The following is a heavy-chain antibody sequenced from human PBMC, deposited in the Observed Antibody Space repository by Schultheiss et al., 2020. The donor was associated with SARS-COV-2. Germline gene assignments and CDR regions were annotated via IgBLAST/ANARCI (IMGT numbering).Heavy chain of an antibody. D-gene: IGHD6-19*01. Sequence: SQTLSLTCAVYGGSFSGYYWSWIRQPPGKGLEWIGEINHSGSTNYNPSLKSRVSISVDTSKNQFSLKLSSVTAADTAVYYCARGGWSLDYWGQGTLVTVSS. V-gene: IGHV4-34*01. CDR1: GGSFSGYY. CDR3: ARGGWSLDY. J-gene: IGHJ4*02. CDR2: INHSGST.